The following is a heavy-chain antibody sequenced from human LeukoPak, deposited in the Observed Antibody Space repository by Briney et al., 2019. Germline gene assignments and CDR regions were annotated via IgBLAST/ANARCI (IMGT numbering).Heavy chain of an antibody. CDR3: AKDRSLYYDILTGYFDY. D-gene: IGHD3-9*01. CDR2: ISWNSGGI. Sequence: GGSLRLSCAASGFTFSSYAMHWVRQAPGKGLEWVSGISWNSGGIGYADSVKGRFTISRDNAKNSLYLQMNSLRAEDTALYYCAKDRSLYYDILTGYFDYWGQGTLVTVSS. CDR1: GFTFSSYA. J-gene: IGHJ4*02. V-gene: IGHV3-9*01.